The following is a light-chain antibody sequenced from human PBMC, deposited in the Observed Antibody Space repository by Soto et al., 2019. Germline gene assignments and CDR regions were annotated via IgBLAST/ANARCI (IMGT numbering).Light chain of an antibody. J-gene: IGKJ4*01. Sequence: VLTQSPGTLSFSTGEIVTLACRASNSVSSSHVAWYQQKPGHAPRLFIYGASRRDSGIPDRFSGSGAGTDFTITISRLEPEDVAVYSCQHYGTSLTFGGGTKGEIK. V-gene: IGKV3-20*01. CDR2: GAS. CDR3: QHYGTSLT. CDR1: NSVSSSH.